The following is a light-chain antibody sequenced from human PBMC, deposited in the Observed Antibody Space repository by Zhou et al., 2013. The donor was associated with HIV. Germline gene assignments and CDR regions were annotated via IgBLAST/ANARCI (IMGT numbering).Light chain of an antibody. CDR1: QSLVHSDGNTY. V-gene: IGKV2-30*02. J-gene: IGKJ1*01. CDR2: KVS. Sequence: DVVMTQSPLSLPVTLGQPASISCRSSQSLVHSDGNTYLNWFQQRPGQSPRRLIYKVSNRDSGVPDRFSGSGSGTDFTLKISRVEAEDVGVYYCMQGTHWPLWTFGQGT. CDR3: MQGTHWPLWT.